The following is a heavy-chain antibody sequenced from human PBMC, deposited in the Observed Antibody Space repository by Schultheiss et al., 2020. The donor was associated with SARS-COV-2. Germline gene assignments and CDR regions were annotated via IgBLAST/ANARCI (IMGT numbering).Heavy chain of an antibody. D-gene: IGHD3-3*01. CDR1: GFTFSSYW. CDR3: ARAFLYTIFGGQDY. Sequence: GGSLRLSCAASGFTFSSYWMSWVRQAPGKGLEWVANIKQDGSEKYYVDSVKGRFTISRDNSKNTLYLQMNSLRAEDTAVYYCARAFLYTIFGGQDYWGQGTLVTVSS. J-gene: IGHJ4*02. CDR2: IKQDGSEK. V-gene: IGHV3-7*01.